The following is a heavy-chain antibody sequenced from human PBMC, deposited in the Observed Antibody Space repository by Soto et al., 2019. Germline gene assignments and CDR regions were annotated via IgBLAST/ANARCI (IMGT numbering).Heavy chain of an antibody. CDR1: VGTFPNST. CDR3: ARAPNARSPFVY. V-gene: IGHV1-69*02. Sequence: QVQRVQSGAEMKRPGSSVKVSCEASVGTFPNSTFNWVRQAPGQGLEWMGRIIPVLNIANYAQNFHGRITSTADKSTSTAYLELTSLRSDDTALYFCARAPNARSPFVYWGQGSLVTVSS. J-gene: IGHJ4*02. CDR2: IIPVLNIA.